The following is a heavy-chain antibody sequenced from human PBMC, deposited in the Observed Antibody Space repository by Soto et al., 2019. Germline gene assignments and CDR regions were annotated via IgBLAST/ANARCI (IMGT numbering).Heavy chain of an antibody. D-gene: IGHD3-3*01. CDR1: GYTFTSYD. J-gene: IGHJ3*02. V-gene: IGHV1-8*01. Sequence: GASVKVSCKASGYTFTSYDINWVRQATGQGLEWMGWMNPNSGNTGYAQKFQGRVTITADESTSTAYMELSSLRSEDTAVYYCARGTDYDFWSGYQNDAVDIWGQGTMVTVSS. CDR2: MNPNSGNT. CDR3: ARGTDYDFWSGYQNDAVDI.